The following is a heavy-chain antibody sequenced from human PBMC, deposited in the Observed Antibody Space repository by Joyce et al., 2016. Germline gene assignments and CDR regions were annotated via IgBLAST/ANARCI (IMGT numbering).Heavy chain of an antibody. CDR2: IFYTGST. CDR3: GRVVCSGGSCYAVDL. D-gene: IGHD2-15*01. CDR1: GDSISSSRYY. V-gene: IGHV4-39*07. Sequence: QQQLRESGPRLVKPSETLSLICTVSGDSISSSRYYWTWNRQSPGKGLEWIGSIFYTGSTYYNPSLTSRVAMSVDTSKNQFSRRLSSMTAADAAVYFCGRVVCSGGSCYAVDLWGQGSLVTVSS. J-gene: IGHJ5*02.